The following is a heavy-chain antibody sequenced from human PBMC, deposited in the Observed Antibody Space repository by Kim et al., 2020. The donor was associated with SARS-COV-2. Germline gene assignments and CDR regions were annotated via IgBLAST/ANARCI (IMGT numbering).Heavy chain of an antibody. D-gene: IGHD6-19*01. J-gene: IGHJ4*02. CDR1: GFTFSSYG. Sequence: GGSLRLSCAASGFTFSSYGMHWVRQAPGKGLEWVAVIWYDGSNKYYADSVKGRFTISRDNSKNTLYLQMNSLRAEDTAVYYCARDRGGAVAGTKYYFDYWGQGTLVTVSS. V-gene: IGHV3-33*01. CDR2: IWYDGSNK. CDR3: ARDRGGAVAGTKYYFDY.